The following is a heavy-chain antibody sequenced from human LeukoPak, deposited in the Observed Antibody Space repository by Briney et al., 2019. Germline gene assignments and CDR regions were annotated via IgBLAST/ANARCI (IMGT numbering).Heavy chain of an antibody. J-gene: IGHJ6*03. V-gene: IGHV3-23*01. Sequence: GGSLRLSCAASGITFSSYGMSWVRQAPGRGLEWVSSISSTGGTTYYADSVKGRFTISRDNSKNTLYLQMNSLRAEDTAIYYCAKNGDRGAYCTGGTCYPYFYYYMDVWGKGTTVTI. CDR1: GITFSSYG. D-gene: IGHD2-15*01. CDR2: ISSTGGTT. CDR3: AKNGDRGAYCTGGTCYPYFYYYMDV.